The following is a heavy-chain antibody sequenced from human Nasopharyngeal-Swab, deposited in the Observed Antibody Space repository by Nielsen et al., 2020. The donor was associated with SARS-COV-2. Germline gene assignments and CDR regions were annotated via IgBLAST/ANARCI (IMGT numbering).Heavy chain of an antibody. D-gene: IGHD3-10*01. Sequence: WIRQPPGKGLEWVAVISFDGGGTYYADSVKGRFTISRDNPQNTLYLQMNSLRGEDTALFYCARGGSPGNYFYYMDVWGKGTTVTVSS. CDR3: ARGGSPGNYFYYMDV. J-gene: IGHJ6*03. CDR2: ISFDGGGT. V-gene: IGHV3-30*04.